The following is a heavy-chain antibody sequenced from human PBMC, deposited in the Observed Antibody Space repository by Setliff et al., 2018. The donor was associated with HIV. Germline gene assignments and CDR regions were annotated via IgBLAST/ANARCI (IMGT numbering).Heavy chain of an antibody. Sequence: PGGSLRLSCEASGFTFSSYAMHWVRQAPGKGLEWVSGISGSAGTTYYADSVKGRFTISRDNARNTLDLQMNSLRVEDTAVYYCARDPPSKYYYYMDVWGKGTTVTVS. CDR3: ARDPPSKYYYYMDV. V-gene: IGHV3-23*01. D-gene: IGHD6-6*01. CDR2: ISGSAGTT. CDR1: GFTFSSYA. J-gene: IGHJ6*03.